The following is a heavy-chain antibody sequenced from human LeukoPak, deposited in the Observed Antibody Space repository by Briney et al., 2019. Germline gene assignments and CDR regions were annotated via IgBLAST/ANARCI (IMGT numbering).Heavy chain of an antibody. J-gene: IGHJ3*02. Sequence: ASVKVSCKASGGTFTSQAITWVRQAPGQGLEWMAGVIPIYGSASYAQKFQGRVTITSDESTRTVYMELSGLMPEDTAVYYCAREPTRGRAGDNSFDIWGQGTMVTVSS. D-gene: IGHD7-27*01. V-gene: IGHV1-69*13. CDR3: AREPTRGRAGDNSFDI. CDR2: VIPIYGSA. CDR1: GGTFTSQA.